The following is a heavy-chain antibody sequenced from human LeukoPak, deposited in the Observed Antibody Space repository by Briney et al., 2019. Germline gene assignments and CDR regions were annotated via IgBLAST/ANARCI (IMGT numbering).Heavy chain of an antibody. J-gene: IGHJ4*02. D-gene: IGHD2-21*02. V-gene: IGHV3-21*01. CDR3: ARDTDQYCGRDCYVDY. Sequence: GGSLRLSCAASGFTFSSYSMNWVRQAPGKGLEWVSSISSSSSYIYYADSVKGRFTISRDNAKNSLYLQMNSLRAEDTAVYYCARDTDQYCGRDCYVDYWGQGTLVTVSS. CDR2: ISSSSSYI. CDR1: GFTFSSYS.